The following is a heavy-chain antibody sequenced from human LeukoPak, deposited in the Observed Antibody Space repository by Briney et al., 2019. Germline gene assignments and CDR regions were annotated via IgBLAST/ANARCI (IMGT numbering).Heavy chain of an antibody. CDR3: ARHVRYVVVVAATRREEGIDY. CDR1: GDSISSYY. J-gene: IGHJ4*02. D-gene: IGHD2-15*01. Sequence: SETLSLTCTVSGDSISSYYWSWIRQPPGKGLEWIGYIYYSGSTKYNPSLKSRVTISVDTSKNQFSLKLSSVTAADTAVYYCARHVRYVVVVAATRREEGIDYWGQGTLVTVSS. V-gene: IGHV4-59*01. CDR2: IYYSGST.